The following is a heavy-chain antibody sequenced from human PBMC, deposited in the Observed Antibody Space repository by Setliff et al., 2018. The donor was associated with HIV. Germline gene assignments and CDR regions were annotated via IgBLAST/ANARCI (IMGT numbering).Heavy chain of an antibody. D-gene: IGHD3-3*01. V-gene: IGHV3-30*03. CDR1: GFTFSSYG. CDR3: ARVRLYNTALDY. Sequence: PGGSLRLSCAASGFTFSSYGMHWVRQAPGKGLEWVAVISYDGSDKYSADSVKGRFTISRDTSKNTLFLQMNSLRPEDAAVYYCARVRLYNTALDYWGQGTLVTSPQ. J-gene: IGHJ4*02. CDR2: ISYDGSDK.